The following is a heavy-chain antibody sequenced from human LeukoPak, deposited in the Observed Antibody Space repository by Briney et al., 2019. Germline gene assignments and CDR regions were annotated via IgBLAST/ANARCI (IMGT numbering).Heavy chain of an antibody. V-gene: IGHV1-18*01. Sequence: ASVTVSCKASGYTFTSYGIGWVRQAPGQGLEWMGWISAYYGNTNYAQNLQGRVTMTTDTSTSTAYMELRSLRSDDTAVYYCARVGRGYDAFDIWGQGTMVTVSS. CDR1: GYTFTSYG. CDR3: ARVGRGYDAFDI. CDR2: ISAYYGNT. J-gene: IGHJ3*02. D-gene: IGHD6-25*01.